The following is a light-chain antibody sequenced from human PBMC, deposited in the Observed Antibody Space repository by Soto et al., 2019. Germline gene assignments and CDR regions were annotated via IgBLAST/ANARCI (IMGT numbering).Light chain of an antibody. CDR3: QQYNNWPLT. Sequence: EVVMTQSPATLSVSPGERATLSCRASQSVDSKLAWCQQEPGQAPRLLIYEASSRATGVPARFSGSASGTEFTLTISSLQSEDFAVYYCQQYNNWPLTFGGGTKVEIK. CDR2: EAS. J-gene: IGKJ4*01. CDR1: QSVDSK. V-gene: IGKV3-15*01.